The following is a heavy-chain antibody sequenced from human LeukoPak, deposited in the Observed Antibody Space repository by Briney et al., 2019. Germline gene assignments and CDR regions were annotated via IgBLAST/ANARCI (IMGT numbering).Heavy chain of an antibody. CDR3: ARTSGVNWFDP. CDR1: GGSFSGYY. V-gene: IGHV4-34*01. J-gene: IGHJ5*02. D-gene: IGHD2-8*01. CDR2: INHSGST. Sequence: PSETLSLTCAVHGGSFSGYYWSWIRQPPGKGLEWIGEINHSGSTNYNPSLKSRVTISVDTSKNQFSLKLSSVTAADTAVYYCARTSGVNWFDPWGQGTLVTVSS.